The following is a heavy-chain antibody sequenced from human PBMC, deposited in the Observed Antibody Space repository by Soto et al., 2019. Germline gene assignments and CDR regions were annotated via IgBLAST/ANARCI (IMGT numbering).Heavy chain of an antibody. CDR2: IIPIFCTA. J-gene: IGHJ3*02. V-gene: IGHV1-69*13. D-gene: IGHD3-22*01. CDR1: GVTFSIYA. Sequence: SVKVSCKASGVTFSIYALSLVRQAPGQGLEWMGGIIPIFCTANYAQKFQGRVTITADESTRTAYMALSSLRSEDTAVYYCATYYYDSSGYSGVDAFDIWGQGTMVTVSS. CDR3: ATYYYDSSGYSGVDAFDI.